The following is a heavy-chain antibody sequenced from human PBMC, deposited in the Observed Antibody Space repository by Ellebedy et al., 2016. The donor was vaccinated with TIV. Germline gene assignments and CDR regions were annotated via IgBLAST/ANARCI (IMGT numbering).Heavy chain of an antibody. D-gene: IGHD3-16*01. Sequence: GESLKISCATSGFNFSTYGMNWVRQAPGKGLEWVSTICQSPGITYYARSVKGRFTVSRDNSKNTVSLQMDSLRAEDTAIYYCAKSRAGDLFDSWGQGTLVTVSS. J-gene: IGHJ4*02. CDR3: AKSRAGDLFDS. CDR2: ICQSPGIT. CDR1: GFNFSTYG. V-gene: IGHV3-23*01.